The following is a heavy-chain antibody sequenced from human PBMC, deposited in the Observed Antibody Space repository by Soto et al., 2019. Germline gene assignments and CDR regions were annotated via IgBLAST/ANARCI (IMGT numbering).Heavy chain of an antibody. V-gene: IGHV3-9*01. CDR3: AKDTYIIVGGTHIDF. D-gene: IGHD1-26*01. Sequence: EVHLVESGGXLVQPGRSLRLSCAASGFTFDDYAMHWVRQAPGKGLEWVSGISWNSDSTGYADSVKGRFTISRDNAKNSLFLQMNSLRAEDTALYFCAKDTYIIVGGTHIDFWGRGTLVSVSS. CDR2: ISWNSDST. CDR1: GFTFDDYA. J-gene: IGHJ4*02.